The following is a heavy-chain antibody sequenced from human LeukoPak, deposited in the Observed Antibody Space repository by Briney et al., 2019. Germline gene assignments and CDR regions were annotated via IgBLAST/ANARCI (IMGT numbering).Heavy chain of an antibody. Sequence: ASVKVSCKVSGYILSELSMHWVRQAPGKGLEWMGGFDPGDGQTLYAQRFQGRVTMTEDASTETAYMELRSLTSEDTAVYYCAIGYYGSGRRGYYGMDVWGKGTTVTVSS. CDR1: GYILSELS. CDR3: AIGYYGSGRRGYYGMDV. V-gene: IGHV1-24*01. J-gene: IGHJ6*04. CDR2: FDPGDGQT. D-gene: IGHD3-10*01.